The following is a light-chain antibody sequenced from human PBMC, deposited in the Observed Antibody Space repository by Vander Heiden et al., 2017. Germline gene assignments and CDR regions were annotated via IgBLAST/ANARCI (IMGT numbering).Light chain of an antibody. V-gene: IGLV2-14*03. CDR2: DVT. J-gene: IGLJ2*01. Sequence: QSALTQPASVSGSPGQSITISCTGTNSDVGGYNSVAWYQQQPGKAPKLMIYDVTNRPLGISNRFSGSMSGNTASLTISGLQAEDEADYYCSSFRSGSTLVVFGGGTMLTVL. CDR3: SSFRSGSTLVV. CDR1: NSDVGGYNS.